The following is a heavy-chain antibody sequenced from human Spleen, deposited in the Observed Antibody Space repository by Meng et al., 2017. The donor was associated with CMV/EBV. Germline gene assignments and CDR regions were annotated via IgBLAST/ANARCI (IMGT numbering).Heavy chain of an antibody. J-gene: IGHJ4*02. Sequence: GGSLRLSCTASGFTFGDYAMSWVRQAPGKGLEWVSVIYSGGSKYYADSVKGRFTMSKDNAKNSVYLEMNSLRGEDTAVYYCARDFRWGRIGAGLDHWGQGALVTVSS. CDR1: GFTFGDYA. D-gene: IGHD6-13*01. CDR3: ARDFRWGRIGAGLDH. CDR2: IYSGGSK. V-gene: IGHV3-69-1*01.